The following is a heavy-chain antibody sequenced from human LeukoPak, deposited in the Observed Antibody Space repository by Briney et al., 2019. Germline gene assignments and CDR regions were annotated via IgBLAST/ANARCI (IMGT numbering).Heavy chain of an antibody. D-gene: IGHD3-22*01. J-gene: IGHJ4*02. CDR3: AGSMVRGNYNSSGSYPDY. Sequence: PSETLSLTFAVYGGSFSGYYCSWVRQPPGKGVEWVGEINQSGRTSYTPSLKRRVTISVDTSKNQFYLQLSSVTAADTAVYYCAGSMVRGNYNSSGSYPDYWGQGTLVTVSS. V-gene: IGHV4-34*01. CDR2: INQSGRT. CDR1: GGSFSGYY.